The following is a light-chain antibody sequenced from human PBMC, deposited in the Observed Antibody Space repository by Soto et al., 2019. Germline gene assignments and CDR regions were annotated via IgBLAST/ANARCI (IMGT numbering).Light chain of an antibody. V-gene: IGLV1-47*01. J-gene: IGLJ2*01. CDR3: TVWDDSLRRRL. Sequence: QSVLTQPPSASGTPGQRVTISCSGSSTNIESNFVYWYQQFPGTAPRLLLYRNNQRPSGVPDRFSGSKSGTSASLAISALRSEDEADYYCTVWDDSLRRRLFGGGTKLTVL. CDR2: RNN. CDR1: STNIESNF.